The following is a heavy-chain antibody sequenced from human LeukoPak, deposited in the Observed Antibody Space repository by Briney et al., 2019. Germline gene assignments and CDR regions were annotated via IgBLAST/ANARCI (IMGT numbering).Heavy chain of an antibody. J-gene: IGHJ4*02. CDR1: GGSISSGSYY. CDR3: ARGRYFEY. CDR2: IYTSGST. Sequence: SETLSLTCTVSGGSISSGSYYWSWIRQPAGKGLEWIGRIYTSGSTNYNPSLKSRVTISVDTSKNQFSLKLSPVTAADTAVYYWARGRYFEYWGQGTLVTVSS. V-gene: IGHV4-61*02.